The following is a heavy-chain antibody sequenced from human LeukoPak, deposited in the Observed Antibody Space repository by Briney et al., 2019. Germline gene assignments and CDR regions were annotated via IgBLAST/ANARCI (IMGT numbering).Heavy chain of an antibody. V-gene: IGHV1-46*01. Sequence: GASVEVSCKASGYIFTSYNIYWVRQAPGQGLEWMGIINPSGGSTNYAQKFQDRVTMTTDTSTSTAYMELRSLRSDDTAVFFCATSPPSAGWHPPLDWGQGTLVTVSS. CDR1: GYIFTSYN. J-gene: IGHJ4*02. CDR3: ATSPPSAGWHPPLD. CDR2: INPSGGST. D-gene: IGHD6-19*01.